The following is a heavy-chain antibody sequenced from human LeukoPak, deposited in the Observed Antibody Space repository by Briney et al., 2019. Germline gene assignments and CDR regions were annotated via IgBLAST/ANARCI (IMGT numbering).Heavy chain of an antibody. Sequence: ASVKVSCKASGYTFTSYGISWVRQAPGQGLEWMGWISAYNGNTNYAQKLQGRVTMTTDTSTSTAYMELRSLRSDDTAVYYCARVPGDMVRGVIITVHFDYWGQETLVTVSS. CDR1: GYTFTSYG. CDR2: ISAYNGNT. V-gene: IGHV1-18*01. CDR3: ARVPGDMVRGVIITVHFDY. D-gene: IGHD3-10*01. J-gene: IGHJ4*02.